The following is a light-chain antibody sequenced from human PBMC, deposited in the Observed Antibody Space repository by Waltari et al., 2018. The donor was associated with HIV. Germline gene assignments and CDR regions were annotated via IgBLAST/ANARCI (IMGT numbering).Light chain of an antibody. Sequence: DIQLTQSPSFLSASVGDRVTITCRASQGISSYLAWYQQKPGKAPELLIYAASTLQSGVPSRFSGSGSGTEFTLTISSLQTEDFATYYCQELNTYPTFGGGTKVEIK. CDR3: QELNTYPT. CDR2: AAS. V-gene: IGKV1-9*01. CDR1: QGISSY. J-gene: IGKJ4*01.